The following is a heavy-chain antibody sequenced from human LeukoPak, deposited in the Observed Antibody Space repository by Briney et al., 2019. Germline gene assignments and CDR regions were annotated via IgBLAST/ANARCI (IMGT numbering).Heavy chain of an antibody. CDR2: IYYSGST. Sequence: SETLSLTCTVSGGSIRSYYWSWIRQPPGKGLEWIGYIYYSGSTNYNPSLKGRVTISVDTSKNQFSLKLSSVTAADTAVYYCARRDSSGWSYFDYWGQGTLVTVSS. CDR1: GGSIRSYY. D-gene: IGHD6-19*01. V-gene: IGHV4-59*08. J-gene: IGHJ4*02. CDR3: ARRDSSGWSYFDY.